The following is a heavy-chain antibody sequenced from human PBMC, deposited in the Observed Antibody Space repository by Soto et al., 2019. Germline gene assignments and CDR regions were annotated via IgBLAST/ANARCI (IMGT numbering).Heavy chain of an antibody. CDR3: ARRQRSIAARRGGYFDY. CDR1: GYTFTSYG. D-gene: IGHD6-6*01. J-gene: IGHJ4*02. CDR2: ISAYNGNT. V-gene: IGHV1-18*01. Sequence: GXSVKVSFKASGYTFTSYGISWVRQAPGQGLEWMGWISAYNGNTNYAQKLQGRVTMTTDTSTSTAYMELRSLRSDDTAVYYCARRQRSIAARRGGYFDYWGQGTLVTVS.